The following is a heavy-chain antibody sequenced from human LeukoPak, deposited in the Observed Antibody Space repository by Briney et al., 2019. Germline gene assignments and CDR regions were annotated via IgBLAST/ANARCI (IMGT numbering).Heavy chain of an antibody. CDR2: IKQDGSEK. Sequence: PGGSLRLSCAASGFTFSSYWMSWVRQAPGKGLEWVANIKQDGSEKYYVDSVKGRFTISRDNAKNSLYLQMNSLRAEDTAVYYCAKDMNDYVWGSYRPDYWGQGTLVTVSS. CDR3: AKDMNDYVWGSYRPDY. V-gene: IGHV3-7*03. J-gene: IGHJ4*02. D-gene: IGHD3-16*02. CDR1: GFTFSSYW.